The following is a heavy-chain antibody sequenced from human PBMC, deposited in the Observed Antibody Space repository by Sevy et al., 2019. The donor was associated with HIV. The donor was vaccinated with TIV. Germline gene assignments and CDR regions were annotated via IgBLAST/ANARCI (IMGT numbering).Heavy chain of an antibody. CDR2: IYYNGHI. CDR3: AGEKACSRDYY. CDR1: GGSITSLY. Sequence: SETLSLTCTVSGGSITSLYWNWIRQPPGKGLEWIANIYYNGHINYNPSLKSRVTLSLDTSKNQLSLRLSTVTAADTAMYYCAGEKACSRDYYWGQGTLVTVSS. D-gene: IGHD6-13*01. J-gene: IGHJ4*02. V-gene: IGHV4-59*11.